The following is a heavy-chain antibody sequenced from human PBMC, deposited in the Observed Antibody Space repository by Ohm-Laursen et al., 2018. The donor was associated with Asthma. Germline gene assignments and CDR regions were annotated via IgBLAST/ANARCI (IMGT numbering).Heavy chain of an antibody. CDR3: AKDSYIVEFGY. V-gene: IGHV3-23*01. J-gene: IGHJ4*02. CDR2: ISGSGGST. D-gene: IGHD2-15*01. CDR1: GFTFSSYA. Sequence: RLSCAASGFTFSSYAMHWVRQAPGKGLEWVSAISGSGGSTYYADSVKGRFTISRDNSKNTLYLQMNSLRAEDTAVYYCAKDSYIVEFGYWGQGTLVTVSS.